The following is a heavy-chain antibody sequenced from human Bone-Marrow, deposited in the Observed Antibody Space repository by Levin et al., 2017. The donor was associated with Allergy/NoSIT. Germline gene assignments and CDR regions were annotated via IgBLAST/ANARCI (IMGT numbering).Heavy chain of an antibody. V-gene: IGHV3-30*04. CDR2: ISYDGSNK. Sequence: GGSLRLSCAASGFTFSSYAMHWVRQAPGKGLEWVAVISYDGSNKYYADSVKGRFTISRDNSKNTLYLQMNSLRAEDTAVYYCARGALSEGLPMGYYYYGMDVWGQGTTVTVSS. J-gene: IGHJ6*02. D-gene: IGHD1-26*01. CDR3: ARGALSEGLPMGYYYYGMDV. CDR1: GFTFSSYA.